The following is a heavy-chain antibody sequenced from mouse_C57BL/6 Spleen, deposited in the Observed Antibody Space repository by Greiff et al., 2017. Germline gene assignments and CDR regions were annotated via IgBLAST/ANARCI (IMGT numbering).Heavy chain of an antibody. V-gene: IGHV1-52*01. CDR3: ARRAGYYFDY. CDR2: IDPSDSET. J-gene: IGHJ2*01. CDR1: GYTFTSYW. Sequence: QVQLQQPGAELVRPGSSVTLSCKASGYTFTSYWMHWVKQRPIQGLEWIGNIDPSDSETHYNQKFKDKATLTVDKSSSTAYMQLSSLTSEDSAVYYCARRAGYYFDYWGQGTTLTVSS. D-gene: IGHD3-1*01.